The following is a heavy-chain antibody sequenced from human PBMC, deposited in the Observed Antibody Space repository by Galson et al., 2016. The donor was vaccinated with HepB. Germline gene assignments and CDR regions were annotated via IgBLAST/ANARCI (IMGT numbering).Heavy chain of an antibody. CDR1: GFRFNTYA. CDR2: ISSSGDTI. V-gene: IGHV3-48*02. J-gene: IGHJ6*02. D-gene: IGHD3-10*01. Sequence: SLRLSCAASGFRFNTYAMYWVRQSPGKGLEWVSYISSSGDTIYYADSVKGRFTISRDNAKNSLFLQMNSLRDEDTAVYYCARALFGSGSYWCMDVWGQGTTVTVSS. CDR3: ARALFGSGSYWCMDV.